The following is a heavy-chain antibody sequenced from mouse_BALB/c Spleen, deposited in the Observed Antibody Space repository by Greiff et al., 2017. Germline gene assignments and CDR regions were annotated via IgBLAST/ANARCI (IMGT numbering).Heavy chain of an antibody. V-gene: IGHV5-12-2*01. J-gene: IGHJ1*01. Sequence: EVQVVESGGGLVQPGGSLKLSCAASGFTFSSYTMSWVRQTPEKRLEWVAYISNGGGSTYYPDTVKGRFTISRDNAKNTLYLQMSSLKSEDTAMYYCARLGYYGSRWYFDVWGAGTTVTVSS. D-gene: IGHD1-1*01. CDR1: GFTFSSYT. CDR2: ISNGGGST. CDR3: ARLGYYGSRWYFDV.